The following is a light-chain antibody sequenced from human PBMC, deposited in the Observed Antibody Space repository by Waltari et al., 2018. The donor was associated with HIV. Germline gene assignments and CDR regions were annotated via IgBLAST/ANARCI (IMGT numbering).Light chain of an antibody. CDR1: QSLVSSDGNTY. CDR2: KVS. CDR3: MQGTHWPRT. V-gene: IGKV2-30*01. Sequence: DVVMTQSPLSLPVTLGQPASISCKSSQSLVSSDGNTYLVWFQQRPGQSPRRLIYKVSDRDSGVPARFSGSGAGADFTLKISRVEAEDIGVYFCMQGTHWPRTFGLGTKVEI. J-gene: IGKJ1*01.